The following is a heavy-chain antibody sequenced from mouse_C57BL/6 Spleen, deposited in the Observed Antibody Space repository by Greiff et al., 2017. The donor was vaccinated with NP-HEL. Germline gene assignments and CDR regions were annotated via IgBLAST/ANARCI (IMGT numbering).Heavy chain of an antibody. CDR3: ASYYYGSSLDS. D-gene: IGHD1-1*01. CDR2: ISYDGSN. Sequence: EVQLQQSGPGLVKPSQSLSLTCSVTGYSITSGYYWNWIRQFPGNKLEWMGYISYDGSNNYNPSLKNRIFITRDTSKNQFFLKLNSVTTEDTATYYCASYYYGSSLDSWGQGTTLTVSS. J-gene: IGHJ2*01. V-gene: IGHV3-6*01. CDR1: GYSITSGYY.